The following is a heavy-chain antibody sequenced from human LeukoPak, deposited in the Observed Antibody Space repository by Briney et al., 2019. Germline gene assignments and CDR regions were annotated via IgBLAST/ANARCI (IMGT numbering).Heavy chain of an antibody. D-gene: IGHD3-10*01. J-gene: IGHJ5*02. CDR2: INPNSGGT. CDR1: GYTSTAHY. CDR3: AREFGRPVWIYYGSGSRWFDP. V-gene: IGHV1-2*02. Sequence: GASVKVSCKASGYTSTAHYLHWVRQAPGQGLEWMGWINPNSGGTNYAQKFQGRVTMTRDTSISTAYMELSRLRSDDTAVYYCAREFGRPVWIYYGSGSRWFDPWGQGTLVTVSS.